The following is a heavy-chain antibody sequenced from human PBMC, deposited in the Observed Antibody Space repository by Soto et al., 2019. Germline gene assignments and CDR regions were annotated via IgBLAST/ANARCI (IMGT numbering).Heavy chain of an antibody. J-gene: IGHJ4*02. V-gene: IGHV1-18*01. CDR2: ISTYNGNA. D-gene: IGHD6-13*01. Sequence: QGQLVQSGAEVKKPGASVKVSCKASSYSYSGYGINWVRQAPGQGLEWMGWISTYNGNANYAQSLRGRVTMTTDTSTSTAYLELRSLTSDDTAVYYCARDPNVYSTASFGDVWGQGTLVTVSP. CDR1: SYSYSGYG. CDR3: ARDPNVYSTASFGDV.